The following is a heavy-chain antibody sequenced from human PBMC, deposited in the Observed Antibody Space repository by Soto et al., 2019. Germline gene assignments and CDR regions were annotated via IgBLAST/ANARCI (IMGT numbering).Heavy chain of an antibody. CDR2: ISGSGVST. V-gene: IGHV3-23*01. Sequence: PGGSLRLSCAASGFTFSSYAMSWGRQAPGKGLEWVSAISGSGVSTYYADSIRGRFTFSRDNARRSLYLQMNSLRAEDTAVYYCARSGLPLIEILDYWGHGTLVTVSS. J-gene: IGHJ4*01. CDR1: GFTFSSYA. D-gene: IGHD1-1*01. CDR3: ARSGLPLIEILDY.